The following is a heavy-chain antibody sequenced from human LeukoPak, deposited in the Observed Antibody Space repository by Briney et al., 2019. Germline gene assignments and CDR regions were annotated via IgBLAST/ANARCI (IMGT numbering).Heavy chain of an antibody. CDR1: GFIFNTYG. J-gene: IGHJ4*02. Sequence: GGSLRLSCAASGFIFNTYGMHWVRQAPGKGLEWVAFIRNDGSDEYYAVSVKGRFTISRDNSKNTLYLQMNSLRVEDTALYYCAKDRAYGQFLWGNDYWGQGTLVTVSS. D-gene: IGHD2-21*01. V-gene: IGHV3-30*02. CDR2: IRNDGSDE. CDR3: AKDRAYGQFLWGNDY.